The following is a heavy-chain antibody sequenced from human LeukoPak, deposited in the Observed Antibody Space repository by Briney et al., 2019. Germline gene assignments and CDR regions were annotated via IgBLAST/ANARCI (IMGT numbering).Heavy chain of an antibody. Sequence: GGSLRLSCAASGFTFSSYSMNWVRQAPGKGLEWVSYISSSSSTIYYADSVKGRFTISRDNAKNSLYLQMNSPRVEDTAVYYCARWEDGELLTYWGQGTLVTVSS. CDR1: GFTFSSYS. CDR2: ISSSSSTI. V-gene: IGHV3-48*01. D-gene: IGHD3-10*01. J-gene: IGHJ4*02. CDR3: ARWEDGELLTY.